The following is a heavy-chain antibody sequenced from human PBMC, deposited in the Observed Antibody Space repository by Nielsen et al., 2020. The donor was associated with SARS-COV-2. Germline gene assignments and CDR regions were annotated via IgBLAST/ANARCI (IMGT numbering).Heavy chain of an antibody. CDR2: IYYSGST. CDR1: GGSISSGGYY. Sequence: SETLSLTCTVSGGSISSGGYYWSWIRQHPGKGLEWIGYIYYSGSTYYNPSLKSRVAISADTSKNQFSLKLSSVTAADTAVYYCARCIVGATLDAFDIWGQGTMVTVSS. D-gene: IGHD1-26*01. J-gene: IGHJ3*02. V-gene: IGHV4-31*03. CDR3: ARCIVGATLDAFDI.